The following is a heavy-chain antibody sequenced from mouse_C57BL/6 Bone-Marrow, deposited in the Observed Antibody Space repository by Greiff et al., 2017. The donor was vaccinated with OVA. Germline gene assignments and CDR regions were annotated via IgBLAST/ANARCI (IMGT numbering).Heavy chain of an antibody. CDR1: GFTFSSYA. D-gene: IGHD1-1*01. CDR3: AREDYGSSYGFDY. CDR2: ISDGGSYT. Sequence: EVKLVESGGGLVKPGGSLKLSCAASGFTFSSYAMSWVRQTPEKRLEWVATISDGGSYTYYPDNVKGRFTISRDNAKNNLYLQMSHLKSEDTAIYYCAREDYGSSYGFDYWGQGTTLTVSS. J-gene: IGHJ2*01. V-gene: IGHV5-4*01.